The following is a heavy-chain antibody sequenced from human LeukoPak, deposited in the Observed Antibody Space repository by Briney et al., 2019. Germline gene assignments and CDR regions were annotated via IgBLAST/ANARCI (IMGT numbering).Heavy chain of an antibody. D-gene: IGHD4-23*01. CDR3: ARIESPYHGGNSYGFDY. CDR2: IIPIFGTA. CDR1: GGTFSSYA. J-gene: IGHJ4*02. Sequence: GASVKVSCKASGGTFSSYAISWVRRAPGQGLEWMGGIIPIFGTANYAQKFQGRVTITTDESTSTAYMELSSLRSEDTAVYYCARIESPYHGGNSYGFDYWGQGTLVTVSS. V-gene: IGHV1-69*05.